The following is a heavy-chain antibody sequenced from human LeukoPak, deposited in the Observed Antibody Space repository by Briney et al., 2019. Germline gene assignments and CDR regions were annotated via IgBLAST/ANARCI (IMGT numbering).Heavy chain of an antibody. V-gene: IGHV4-59*12. D-gene: IGHD3-10*01. CDR3: ARVNTLIRGIGWFDP. CDR2: IYYSGST. J-gene: IGHJ5*02. Sequence: SETLSLTCTVSGGSISSYYWSWIRQPPGKGLEWIGYIYYSGSTNYNPSLKSRVTISVDTSKNQFSLKLSSVAAADTAVYYCARVNTLIRGIGWFDPWGQGILVTVSS. CDR1: GGSISSYY.